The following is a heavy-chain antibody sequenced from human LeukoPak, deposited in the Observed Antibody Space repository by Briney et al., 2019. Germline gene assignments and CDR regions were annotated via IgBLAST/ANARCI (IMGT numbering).Heavy chain of an antibody. CDR2: IRNDGSNK. CDR3: AKDSPPGYCSSTSCYPNYYYYYYMDV. V-gene: IGHV3-30*02. J-gene: IGHJ6*03. D-gene: IGHD2-2*01. CDR1: GFTFSSYG. Sequence: GGSLRLSCAASGFTFSSYGMHWVRQAPGKGLEWVAFIRNDGSNKYYAGSVKGRFTISRDNSKNTLYLQMNSLRAEDTAVYYCAKDSPPGYCSSTSCYPNYYYYYYMDVWGKGTTVTVSS.